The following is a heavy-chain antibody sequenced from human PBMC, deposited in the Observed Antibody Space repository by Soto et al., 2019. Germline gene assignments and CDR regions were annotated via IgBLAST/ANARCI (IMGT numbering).Heavy chain of an antibody. CDR3: ETSNWFDP. CDR1: GGSISSRGYY. Sequence: QLQLQESGPGLVKPSETLSLTCTVSGGSISSRGYYWGWIRQPPGKGLEWIGTIYYSGSTYYNPSLKSRVTISVDTSKSQFSLKLSSVTAADSAVYYCETSNWFDPWGQGTLVTVSS. J-gene: IGHJ5*02. V-gene: IGHV4-39*01. CDR2: IYYSGST.